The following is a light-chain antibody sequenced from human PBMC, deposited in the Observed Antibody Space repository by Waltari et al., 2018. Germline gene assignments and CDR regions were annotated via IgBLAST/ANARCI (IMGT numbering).Light chain of an antibody. J-gene: IGLJ3*02. V-gene: IGLV4-69*02. CDR2: VNSDGSH. CDR3: QTGGHGTWV. Sequence: QLVLTQSPSASASLGASVKLTCTLSSGHSSNIVAWHQQQPGKGPRFLMKVNSDGSHSKGDEIPDRFSGSSSGAGRYLTISAVQSEDEAVYYCQTGGHGTWVFGGGTKLTVL. CDR1: SGHSSNI.